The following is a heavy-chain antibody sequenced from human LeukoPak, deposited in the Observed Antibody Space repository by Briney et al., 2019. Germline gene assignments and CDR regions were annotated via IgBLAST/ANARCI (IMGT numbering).Heavy chain of an antibody. CDR3: ARERYFDWLPSFDY. CDR1: GFTFSSYS. D-gene: IGHD3-9*01. Sequence: GGSLRLSCAASGFTFSSYSMNWVRQAPGKGLEWVSSISGSSSYIYYADSVKGRFTISRDNAKNSLYLQMNSLRAEDTAVYYCARERYFDWLPSFDYWGQGTLVTVSS. J-gene: IGHJ4*02. CDR2: ISGSSSYI. V-gene: IGHV3-21*01.